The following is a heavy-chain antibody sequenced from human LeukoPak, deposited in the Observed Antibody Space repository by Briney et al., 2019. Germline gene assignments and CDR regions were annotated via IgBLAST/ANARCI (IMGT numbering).Heavy chain of an antibody. D-gene: IGHD1-1*01. CDR1: RYTSTGYY. CDR3: ARDRKRTKEFDP. J-gene: IGHJ5*02. V-gene: IGHV1-2*02. CDR2: SNPNSGGT. Sequence: ASVKVSCKASRYTSTGYYMHWARQAPRQGRERMGWSNPNSGGTNYAQKFQGRVTMTSDTSISTAYMELSRLRSDDTAVYYCARDRKRTKEFDPWGQGTLVTVSS.